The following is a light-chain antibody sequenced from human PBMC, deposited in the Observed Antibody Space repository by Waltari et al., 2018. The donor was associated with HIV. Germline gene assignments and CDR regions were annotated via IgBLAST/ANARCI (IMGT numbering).Light chain of an antibody. V-gene: IGLV2-14*03. CDR3: SSYTSINTWV. CDR1: SSDVGGYNY. CDR2: DVS. Sequence: QSALTQPASVSGSPGQSITISCTGTSSDVGGYNYVSWYQQNPGKAPKLMIFDVSNRPLGGSTRFCGFKSVNTASLTISGLQDEEEADYYCSSYTSINTWVFGTGTKLTVL. J-gene: IGLJ3*02.